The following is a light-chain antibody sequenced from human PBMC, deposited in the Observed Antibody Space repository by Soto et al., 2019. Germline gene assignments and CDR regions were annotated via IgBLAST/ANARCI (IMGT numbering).Light chain of an antibody. CDR2: EVS. J-gene: IGLJ1*01. CDR1: SSDFGGYNY. V-gene: IGLV2-14*01. Sequence: QSVLTQPASVSGSPGQSITISCTGTSSDFGGYNYVSWYQHHPGKAPKLIIYEVSNRPSGVSNRFSGSKSGNTASLTISGLQAEDEADYYCSSYTGRSTRVFGTGTRSPS. CDR3: SSYTGRSTRV.